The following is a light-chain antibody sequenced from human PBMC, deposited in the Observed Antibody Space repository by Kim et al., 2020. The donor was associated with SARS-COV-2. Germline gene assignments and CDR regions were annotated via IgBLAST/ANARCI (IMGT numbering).Light chain of an antibody. Sequence: SVNPKEKVTITCRASQNIGSDLHWYQQKPDHSPKLLIKYASQSISGVPPRFSGSGSGTDFTLTINSLEAEDAAMYYCLQSGGLPHTFGQGTKLEI. CDR1: QNIGSD. J-gene: IGKJ2*01. CDR3: LQSGGLPHT. V-gene: IGKV6-21*02. CDR2: YAS.